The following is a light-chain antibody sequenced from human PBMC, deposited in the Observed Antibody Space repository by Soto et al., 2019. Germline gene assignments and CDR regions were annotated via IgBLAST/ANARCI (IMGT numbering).Light chain of an antibody. J-gene: IGLJ2*01. CDR1: SSDVGGYNY. CDR2: DVT. Sequence: QSALTQPASVSGSPGPSITLSRTGTSSDVGGYNYVSWYQHHPGKAPKLMIYDVTNRPSGVSNRFSGSKSGNTASLTISGLQAEDEADYYCSSYTSSSAYVVFAGGTKVTV. V-gene: IGLV2-14*03. CDR3: SSYTSSSAYVV.